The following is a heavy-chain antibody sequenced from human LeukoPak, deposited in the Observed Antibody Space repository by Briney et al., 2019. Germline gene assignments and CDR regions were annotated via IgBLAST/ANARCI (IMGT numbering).Heavy chain of an antibody. CDR3: ARGYHYASGSPLPFDP. D-gene: IGHD3-10*01. CDR1: GFTVSSNY. J-gene: IGHJ5*02. Sequence: PGGSLRLSCAASGFTVSSNYMSWVRQAPGKGLEWVSVIYSGGSTFYADSVKARFTISRDNSKNTLYLQMNSLRAEDTAVYYCARGYHYASGSPLPFDPWGQGTLVTVSS. V-gene: IGHV3-53*01. CDR2: IYSGGST.